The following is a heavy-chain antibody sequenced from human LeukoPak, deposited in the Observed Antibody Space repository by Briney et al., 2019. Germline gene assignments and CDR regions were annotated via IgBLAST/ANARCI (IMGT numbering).Heavy chain of an antibody. CDR2: IYPGDSDT. V-gene: IGHV5-51*01. CDR1: GYTFTNYW. Sequence: PGESLKISCEVSGYTFTNYWIAWVRQMPGKGLEWMGIIYPGDSDTRYSPSFQGQVTILADKSISTAYLQWSSLRASDTAMYYCARSFPRLCGGDCFSDYWGQGTLVTLSS. J-gene: IGHJ4*02. CDR3: ARSFPRLCGGDCFSDY. D-gene: IGHD2-21*02.